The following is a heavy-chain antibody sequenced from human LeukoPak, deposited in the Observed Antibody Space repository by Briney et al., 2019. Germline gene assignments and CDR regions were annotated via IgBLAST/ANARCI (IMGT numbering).Heavy chain of an antibody. V-gene: IGHV1-46*01. CDR1: GYTFSSYY. CDR3: ARNVGSGFDY. J-gene: IGHJ4*02. Sequence: ASVKVSFKASGYTFSSYYIHWVRQAPGQGLEWMGFIDPSAGSTSYAQKFQGRVTMTRDTSTSAVYMELSSLRSEDTAMYYCARNVGSGFDYWGQGTLVTVSS. CDR2: IDPSAGST. D-gene: IGHD3-10*01.